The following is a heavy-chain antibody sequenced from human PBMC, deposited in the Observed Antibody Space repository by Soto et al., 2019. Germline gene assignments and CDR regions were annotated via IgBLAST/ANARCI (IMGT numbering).Heavy chain of an antibody. J-gene: IGHJ6*02. CDR2: ISYDGSNK. Sequence: LRLSFAASGFTFSSYGMHWVRQAPGKGLEWVAVISYDGSNKYYADSVKGRFTISRDNSKNTLYLQMNSLRAEDTAVYYCAKDPRYCSGGSCHTNYGMDVWGQGTTVTVSS. V-gene: IGHV3-30*18. CDR1: GFTFSSYG. CDR3: AKDPRYCSGGSCHTNYGMDV. D-gene: IGHD2-15*01.